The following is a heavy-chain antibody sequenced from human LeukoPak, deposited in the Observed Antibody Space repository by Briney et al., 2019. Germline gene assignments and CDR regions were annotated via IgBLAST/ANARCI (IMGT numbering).Heavy chain of an antibody. CDR2: ISGSSTYI. CDR3: ARKGSQWDLLVDH. CDR1: GLTFSSYG. D-gene: IGHD1-26*01. Sequence: GGTLRLSCAASGLTFSSYGMSWVRQAPGKGLEWVSSISGSSTYIYYADSVKGRFTISRDDAKNSLFLQMNSLRADDTAFYYCARKGSQWDLLVDHWGQGTLVTVSS. J-gene: IGHJ4*02. V-gene: IGHV3-21*01.